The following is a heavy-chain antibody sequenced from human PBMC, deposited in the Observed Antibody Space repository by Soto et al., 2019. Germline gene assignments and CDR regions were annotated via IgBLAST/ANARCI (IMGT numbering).Heavy chain of an antibody. V-gene: IGHV1-69*12. CDR3: ARHDCISTSCYYYYYYSMDV. J-gene: IGHJ6*02. Sequence: QVQLVQSGAEVKKPGSSVKVSCKTSGGTFSSYAISWVRQAPGQGLEWMGGIIPIFDTANYAQKFQGRVKFTADESTSTAYMERSSLRYEDTAVYYCARHDCISTSCYYYYYYSMDVWGQGTTVTVSS. CDR1: GGTFSSYA. D-gene: IGHD2-2*01. CDR2: IIPIFDTA.